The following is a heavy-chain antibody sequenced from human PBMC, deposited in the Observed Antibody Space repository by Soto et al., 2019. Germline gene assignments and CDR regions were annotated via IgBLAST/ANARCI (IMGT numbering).Heavy chain of an antibody. CDR2: ISYHESNK. D-gene: IGHD1-1*01. V-gene: IGHV3-30*03. CDR3: ARSPIPSGTTLFYFDF. Sequence: GGSLRLSCSASGFTFSNYGMHWVRQGPGKGLEWVAVISYHESNKYYSDSVKGRFTISRDNSKNTLYLQMNSLRAEDTAVYYCARSPIPSGTTLFYFDFWGQGTRVTVSS. J-gene: IGHJ4*02. CDR1: GFTFSNYG.